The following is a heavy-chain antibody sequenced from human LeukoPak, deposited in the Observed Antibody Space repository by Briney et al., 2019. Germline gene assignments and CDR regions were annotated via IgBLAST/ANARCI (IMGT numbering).Heavy chain of an antibody. Sequence: ASVTVSCKASGGTFSSYAISWVRQAPGQGLEWMGGIIPIFGTANYAQKFQGRVTITADESTSTAYMELSSLRSEDTAVYYCARGGGSRLFDYWGQGTLVTVSS. V-gene: IGHV1-69*13. J-gene: IGHJ4*02. CDR2: IIPIFGTA. CDR3: ARGGGSRLFDY. D-gene: IGHD1-26*01. CDR1: GGTFSSYA.